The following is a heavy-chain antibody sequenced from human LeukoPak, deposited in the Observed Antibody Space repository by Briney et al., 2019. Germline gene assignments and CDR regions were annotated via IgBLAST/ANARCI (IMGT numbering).Heavy chain of an antibody. CDR2: IFYTGST. CDR3: ARAGAWQIDP. CDR1: GGSISSGGYS. J-gene: IGHJ5*02. D-gene: IGHD3-10*01. V-gene: IGHV4-61*08. Sequence: SETLSLTCAVSGGSISSGGYSWSWTRQPPGKGLEWIGYIFYTGSTNYSPSLKSRVTISVDRSNNQFSLKLSSLTAADTAVYYCARAGAWQIDPWGQGTLVTVSS.